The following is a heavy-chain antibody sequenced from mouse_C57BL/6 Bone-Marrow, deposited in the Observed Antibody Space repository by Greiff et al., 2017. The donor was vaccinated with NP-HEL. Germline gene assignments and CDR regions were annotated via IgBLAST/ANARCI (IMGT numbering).Heavy chain of an antibody. CDR1: GYTFTEYT. Sequence: VQLQQSGAELVKPGASVKLSCKASGYTFTEYTIHWVKQRSGQGLEWIGWFYPGSGSTKYNEKFKDKATLTADKSSSTAYMELSSLTSEDSAVFFCARPEARKLTRTVCFDYWGQGTILTVS. J-gene: IGHJ2*01. CDR3: ARPEARKLTRTVCFDY. V-gene: IGHV1-62-2*01. D-gene: IGHD4-1*01. CDR2: FYPGSGST.